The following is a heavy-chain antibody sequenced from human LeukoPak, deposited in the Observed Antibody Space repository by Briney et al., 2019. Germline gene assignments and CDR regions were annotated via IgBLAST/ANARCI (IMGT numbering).Heavy chain of an antibody. CDR3: ARGAASSKYYYYYYYMDV. D-gene: IGHD6-13*01. CDR2: MNPNSVNP. CDR1: GYTFTSYD. J-gene: IGHJ6*03. V-gene: IGHV1-8*03. Sequence: GASVKVSCKASGYTFTSYDINWVRQATGQGLEWMGWMNPNSVNPAYTQQFQGRVTITRNTSTSTAYMELSSLRSEDTAVYYCARGAASSKYYYYYYYMDVWGKGTTVTVSS.